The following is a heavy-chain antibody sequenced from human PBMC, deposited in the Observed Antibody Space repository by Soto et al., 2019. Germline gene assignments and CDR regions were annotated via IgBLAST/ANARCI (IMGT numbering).Heavy chain of an antibody. CDR1: GGSISSYY. V-gene: IGHV4-59*01. J-gene: IGHJ5*02. D-gene: IGHD3-10*01. CDR2: IYYSRST. Sequence: QVQLQESGPGLVKPSETLSLTCTVSGGSISSYYWSWLRQPPGKGLEGIGYIYYSRSTNYNPTLRSGTTISVDTANNQFSLKLSSVTAADTAVYYCARALDYGSGSYDRIRAWFDPWGQGTLVTVSS. CDR3: ARALDYGSGSYDRIRAWFDP.